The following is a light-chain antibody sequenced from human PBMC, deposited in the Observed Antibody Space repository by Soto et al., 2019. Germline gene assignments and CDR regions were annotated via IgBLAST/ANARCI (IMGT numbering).Light chain of an antibody. V-gene: IGLV2-14*03. CDR1: SSDVGSYNF. Sequence: QSALTQPASVSVSPVQSVTISCTGTSSDVGSYNFVSWYQQNPGKAPKLLIYGVTNRPSGVYNRFSGSKSANTASLTISGIKTEDEAAYSCSSYASSTSYVFGTGTKVTVL. CDR3: SSYASSTSYV. CDR2: GVT. J-gene: IGLJ1*01.